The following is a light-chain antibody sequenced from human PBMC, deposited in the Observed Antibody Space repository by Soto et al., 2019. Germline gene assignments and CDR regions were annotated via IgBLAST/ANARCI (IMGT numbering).Light chain of an antibody. J-gene: IGLJ1*01. CDR1: SSDVGYYDY. CDR2: AVS. CDR3: SSYTSSSTLGV. V-gene: IGLV2-14*01. Sequence: QSVLPQPASVSGSPGQSITISCTGTSSDVGYYDYVSWYQQHPGKAPKLMIYAVSSRPSGVSNRFSGSKSGNTASLTISGLQAEDEADYYCSSYTSSSTLGVFGTGTKVTVL.